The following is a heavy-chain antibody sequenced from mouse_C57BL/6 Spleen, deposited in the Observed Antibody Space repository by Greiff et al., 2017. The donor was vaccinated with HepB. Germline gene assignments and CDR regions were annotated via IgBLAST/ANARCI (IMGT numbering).Heavy chain of an antibody. D-gene: IGHD1-1*01. CDR3: ARDGIYYYGEGYAMDY. CDR1: GYSITSGYY. CDR2: ISYDGSN. V-gene: IGHV3-6*01. J-gene: IGHJ4*01. Sequence: EVKLQESGPGLVKPSQSLSLTCSVTGYSITSGYYWNWIRQFPGNKLEWMGYISYDGSNNYNPSLKNRISITRDTSKNQFFLKLNSVTTEDTATYYCARDGIYYYGEGYAMDYWGQVTSVTVSS.